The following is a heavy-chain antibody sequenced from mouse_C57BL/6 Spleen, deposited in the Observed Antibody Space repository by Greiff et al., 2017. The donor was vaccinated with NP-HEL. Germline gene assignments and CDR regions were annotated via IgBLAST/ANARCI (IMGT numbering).Heavy chain of an antibody. D-gene: IGHD2-4*01. Sequence: VQLQQSGAELVRPGASVTLSCKASGYTFTDYEMHWVKQTPVHGLEWIGAIDPETGGTAYNQKFKGKAILTADKSSSTAYMELRSLTSEDSAVYYCTSDYPYAMDYWGQGTSVTVSS. CDR1: GYTFTDYE. J-gene: IGHJ4*01. V-gene: IGHV1-15*01. CDR3: TSDYPYAMDY. CDR2: IDPETGGT.